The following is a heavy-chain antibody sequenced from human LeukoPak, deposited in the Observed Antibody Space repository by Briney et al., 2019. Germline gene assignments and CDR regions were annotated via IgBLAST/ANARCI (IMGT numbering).Heavy chain of an antibody. D-gene: IGHD2-15*01. J-gene: IGHJ5*02. CDR1: GFTFSTYA. CDR2: ISGSGGTT. CDR3: AKDSRVVVVAEDNWFDP. V-gene: IGHV3-23*01. Sequence: GGSLRLSCAASGFTFSTYAMNWVRQAPGKGLEWVSCISGSGGTTYYADSVKGRFTISRDNSKNTLYLQMNYLRAEDTALYYCAKDSRVVVVAEDNWFDPWGQGTLVTVSS.